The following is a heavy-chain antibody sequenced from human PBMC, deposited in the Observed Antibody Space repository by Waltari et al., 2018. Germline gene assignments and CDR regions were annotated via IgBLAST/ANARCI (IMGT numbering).Heavy chain of an antibody. CDR1: GFTVSSNY. J-gene: IGHJ3*02. CDR2: IYSGGST. Sequence: EVQLVESGGGLIQPGGSLRLSCAASGFTVSSNYMSWVRQAPGKGLEWVSVIYSGGSTYYADSVKGRFTISRDNSKNTLYLQMNSLRAEDTAVYYCARAARYRADAFDIWGQGTMVTVSS. V-gene: IGHV3-53*01. D-gene: IGHD2-2*02. CDR3: ARAARYRADAFDI.